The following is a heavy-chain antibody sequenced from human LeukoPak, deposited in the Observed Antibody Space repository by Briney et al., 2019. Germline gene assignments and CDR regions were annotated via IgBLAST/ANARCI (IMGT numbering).Heavy chain of an antibody. CDR3: ARRIAAAGIFFDY. Sequence: SETLSLTCTVSGGSISSSCYYWGWIRQPPGKGLEWIGSIYYSGSTYYNPSLKSRVTISVDPSKNQFSLKLSSVTAADTAVYYCARRIAAAGIFFDYWGQGTLVTVSS. J-gene: IGHJ4*02. D-gene: IGHD6-13*01. CDR1: GGSISSSCYY. CDR2: IYYSGST. V-gene: IGHV4-39*01.